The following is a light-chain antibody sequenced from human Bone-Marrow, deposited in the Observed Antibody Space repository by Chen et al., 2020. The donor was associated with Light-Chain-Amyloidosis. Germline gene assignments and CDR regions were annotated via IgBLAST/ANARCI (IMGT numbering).Light chain of an antibody. J-gene: IGLJ2*01. CDR3: QTWGTNLVV. Sequence: QLVLTQSPSASASLGASVRLTCALSSGYTNFAIAWHQRQPWRAPRFLILVRSDGSHVKGDGVADRFSASSSGSERYLTISTLQSDDESDYFCQTWGTNLVVFGGGTKLTVL. V-gene: IGLV4-69*01. CDR2: VRSDGSH. CDR1: SGYTNFA.